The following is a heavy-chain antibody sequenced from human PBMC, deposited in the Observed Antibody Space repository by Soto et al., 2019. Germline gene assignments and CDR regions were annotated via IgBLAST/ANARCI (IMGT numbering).Heavy chain of an antibody. CDR1: GYTYTSYG. Sequence: LKVSCKTSGYTYTSYGINWLRQTTGQGLEWMGWMNPNSGNTGYAQKFQGRVTMTRNTSISTAYMELSSLRSEDTAVYYCARGRTIPYYDFWSGYYSHDAFDIWGQGSMVTVSS. D-gene: IGHD3-3*01. CDR2: MNPNSGNT. V-gene: IGHV1-8*01. J-gene: IGHJ3*02. CDR3: ARGRTIPYYDFWSGYYSHDAFDI.